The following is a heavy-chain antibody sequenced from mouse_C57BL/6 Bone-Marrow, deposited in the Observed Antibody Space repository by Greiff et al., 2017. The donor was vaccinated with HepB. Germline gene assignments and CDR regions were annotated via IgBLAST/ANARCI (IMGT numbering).Heavy chain of an antibody. Sequence: VQLQQSGAELVRPGASVKLSCTASGFNIKDDYMHWVKQRPEQGLEWIGWIDPENGDTEYASKFQGKATITADTSSNTAYLQLSSLTSEDTAVYYCTHYGSPAYWGQGTLVTVSA. CDR3: THYGSPAY. CDR1: GFNIKDDY. J-gene: IGHJ3*01. V-gene: IGHV14-4*01. D-gene: IGHD1-1*01. CDR2: IDPENGDT.